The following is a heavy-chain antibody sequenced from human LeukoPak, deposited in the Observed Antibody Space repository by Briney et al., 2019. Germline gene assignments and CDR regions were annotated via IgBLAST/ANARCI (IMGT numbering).Heavy chain of an antibody. CDR3: AKVGWSRRGYFDY. D-gene: IGHD3-10*01. CDR2: ISGSGGST. Sequence: GGSLRLSCAAAGVTFSSYAMSLVRQAPGKGLEWVSAISGSGGSTYYADSVKGRFTISRDNSKNTLYLQMNSLRAEDTAVYYCAKVGWSRRGYFDYWGQGTLVTVSS. V-gene: IGHV3-23*01. CDR1: GVTFSSYA. J-gene: IGHJ4*02.